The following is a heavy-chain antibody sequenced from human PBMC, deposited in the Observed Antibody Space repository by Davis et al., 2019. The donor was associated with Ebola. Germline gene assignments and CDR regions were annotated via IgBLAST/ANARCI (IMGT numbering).Heavy chain of an antibody. Sequence: MPGGSLRLSCAGSGFTFNFYVMSWVRQPPGKGLEWIGEINHSGSTNYNPSLKSRVTISVDTSKNQLSLKLSSVTAADTAVYYCAREMGTVTTWGMDVWGQGTTVTVSS. CDR2: INHSGST. D-gene: IGHD4-11*01. CDR3: AREMGTVTTWGMDV. CDR1: GFTFNFYV. V-gene: IGHV4-34*01. J-gene: IGHJ6*02.